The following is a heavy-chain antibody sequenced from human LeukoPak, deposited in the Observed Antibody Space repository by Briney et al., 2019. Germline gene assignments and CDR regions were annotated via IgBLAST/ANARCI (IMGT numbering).Heavy chain of an antibody. V-gene: IGHV1-69*04. CDR3: ARDPVRGSGSYYNNY. D-gene: IGHD3-10*01. J-gene: IGHJ4*02. CDR1: GGTFSSYA. Sequence: GASGKVSCKASGGTFSSYAISWARQAPGQGLEWMGRIIPILGIVHYAQKFQGRVTITADKSTSTAYMELSSLRSEDTAVYYCARDPVRGSGSYYNNYWGQGTLVTVSS. CDR2: IIPILGIV.